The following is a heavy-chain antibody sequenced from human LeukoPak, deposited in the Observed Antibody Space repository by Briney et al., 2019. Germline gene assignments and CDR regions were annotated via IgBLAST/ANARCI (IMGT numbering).Heavy chain of an antibody. CDR1: GYTFTSYA. V-gene: IGHV7-4-1*02. J-gene: IGHJ4*02. CDR3: ARDLESMAVYYFDY. D-gene: IGHD1-1*01. Sequence: ASVKVSCKASGYTFTSYAMNWVRQAPGQGLEWMGWINTNTGNPTYAQGFTGRFVFSLDTSVSTAYLQISSLKAEDTAVYYCARDLESMAVYYFDYWGQGTLVTVSS. CDR2: INTNTGNP.